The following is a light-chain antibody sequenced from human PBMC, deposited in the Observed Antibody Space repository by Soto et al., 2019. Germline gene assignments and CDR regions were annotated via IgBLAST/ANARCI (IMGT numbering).Light chain of an antibody. CDR1: QSVSSN. Sequence: EIVMTQSPATLSMSPGERATLSCRASQSVSSNLAWYQQKPGQAPRLLFYGASTRATGIPARISGSGSGTEFTLTISSLQSEDIAVYSCQQYNSWPQTFGQGTKLEIK. J-gene: IGKJ2*01. CDR3: QQYNSWPQT. CDR2: GAS. V-gene: IGKV3-15*01.